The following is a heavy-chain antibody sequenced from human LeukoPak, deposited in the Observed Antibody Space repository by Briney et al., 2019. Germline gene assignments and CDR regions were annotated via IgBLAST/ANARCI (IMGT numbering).Heavy chain of an antibody. J-gene: IGHJ5*02. CDR2: IYYSGST. Sequence: SETLSLTCTVSGGSISSYYWSWIRQPPGKGLEWIGYIYYSGSTNYNPSLKSRVTISVDTSKNQFSLKLSSVTAADTAVYYCARLGYDYVWARFDPWGQGTLVTVSS. CDR3: ARLGYDYVWARFDP. D-gene: IGHD3-16*01. CDR1: GGSISSYY. V-gene: IGHV4-59*01.